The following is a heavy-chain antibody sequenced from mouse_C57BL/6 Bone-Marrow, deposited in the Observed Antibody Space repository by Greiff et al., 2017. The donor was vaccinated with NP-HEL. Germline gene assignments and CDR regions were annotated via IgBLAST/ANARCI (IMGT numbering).Heavy chain of an antibody. CDR1: GFSLTSYG. J-gene: IGHJ4*01. CDR3: ARTLTTVVASRAMDY. D-gene: IGHD1-1*01. CDR2: IWSGGST. Sequence: VMLVESGPGLVQPSQSLSITCTVSGFSLTSYGVHWVRQSPGKGLEWLGVIWSGGSTDYNAAFISRLSISKDNSKSQVFFKMNSLQADDTAIYYCARTLTTVVASRAMDYWGQGTSVTVSS. V-gene: IGHV2-2*01.